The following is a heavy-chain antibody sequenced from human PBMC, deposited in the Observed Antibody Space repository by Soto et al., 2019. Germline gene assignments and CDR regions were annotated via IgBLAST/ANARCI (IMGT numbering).Heavy chain of an antibody. J-gene: IGHJ1*01. CDR3: ARHSTYYYDSSGPSEYFQH. CDR2: IYYSGST. Sequence: ASETLSLTCTVSGGSISSSGYYWGWIRQPPGKGLEWIGSIYYSGSTYYNPSLKSRVTISVDTSKNQFSLKLSSVTAADTAVYYCARHSTYYYDSSGPSEYFQHWGQGTLVTVS. D-gene: IGHD3-22*01. CDR1: GGSISSSGYY. V-gene: IGHV4-39*01.